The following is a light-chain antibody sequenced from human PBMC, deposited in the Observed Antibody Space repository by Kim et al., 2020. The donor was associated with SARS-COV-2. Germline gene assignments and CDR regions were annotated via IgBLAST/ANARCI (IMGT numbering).Light chain of an antibody. CDR1: QDIRNE. CDR2: GAS. Sequence: ASVGDRVTIPCRASQDIRNELGGYQQKPGRAPKGLIYGASSLQSGVPSRFSGSGSGTEFSLTISGLQPEDFAPYFCLQHNTYPFSFGHGARLE. V-gene: IGKV1-17*01. CDR3: LQHNTYPFS. J-gene: IGKJ5*01.